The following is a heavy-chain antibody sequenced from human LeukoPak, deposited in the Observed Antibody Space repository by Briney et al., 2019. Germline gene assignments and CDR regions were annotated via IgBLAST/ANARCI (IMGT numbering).Heavy chain of an antibody. CDR3: ARAAMATTLNYFDN. D-gene: IGHD5-24*01. CDR1: GGTFSSYA. Sequence: GASVKVSCKASGGTFSSYAISWVRQAPGQGLEWMGGIIPIFGTANYAQKFQGRVTITADKSTSTAYMELSSLRSEDTAVYYCARAAMATTLNYFDNWGQGTLVTVSS. V-gene: IGHV1-69*06. J-gene: IGHJ4*02. CDR2: IIPIFGTA.